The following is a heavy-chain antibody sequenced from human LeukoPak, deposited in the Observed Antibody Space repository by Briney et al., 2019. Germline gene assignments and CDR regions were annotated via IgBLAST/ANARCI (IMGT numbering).Heavy chain of an antibody. CDR1: GFTFTSYD. Sequence: ASVKVSCKASGFTFTSYDINWVRQAPGQGLEWMGWISAYNGNTNYAQKLQGRVTMTTDTSTSTAYMELRSLRSDDTAVYYCARDLQQWLVGAFDIWGQGTMVTVSS. J-gene: IGHJ3*02. CDR3: ARDLQQWLVGAFDI. CDR2: ISAYNGNT. V-gene: IGHV1-18*04. D-gene: IGHD6-19*01.